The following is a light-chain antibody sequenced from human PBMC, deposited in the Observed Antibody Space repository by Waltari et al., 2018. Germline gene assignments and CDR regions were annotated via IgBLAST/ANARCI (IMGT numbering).Light chain of an antibody. CDR3: SSYAGSNNLV. CDR1: SSDVGDYDY. Sequence: QSALTQPPSASGSLGQSVTISCTGTSSDVGDYDYVSWFQQHPGKAPNLMFYDGMKRPSGVPDRLSGYKSGNTASLTVSGLQAEDEADYYCSSYAGSNNLVFGSGTKVTVL. J-gene: IGLJ1*01. CDR2: DGM. V-gene: IGLV2-8*01.